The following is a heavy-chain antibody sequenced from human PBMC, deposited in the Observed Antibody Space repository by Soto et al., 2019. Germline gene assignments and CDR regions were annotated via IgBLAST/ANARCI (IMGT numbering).Heavy chain of an antibody. Sequence: EVQLVESGGGLVQPGGSLRLSCAASGFTFTNYWMHWVRQAPGKGLVWVSRINSDGTRTTYADSVKGRFTISRDNAKNTLYLQMNSPRAEDTAVYYCARVATGSYDWFDPWGQGTLVTVSS. CDR3: ARVATGSYDWFDP. CDR2: INSDGTRT. CDR1: GFTFTNYW. D-gene: IGHD1-26*01. J-gene: IGHJ5*02. V-gene: IGHV3-74*01.